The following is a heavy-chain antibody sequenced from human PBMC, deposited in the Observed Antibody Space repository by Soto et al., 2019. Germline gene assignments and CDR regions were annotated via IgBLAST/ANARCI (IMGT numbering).Heavy chain of an antibody. CDR1: GFTFSSYA. CDR2: ISGSGGST. V-gene: IGHV3-23*01. Sequence: GGSLRLSCAASGFTFSSYAMSWVRQAPGKGLEWVSAISGSGGSTYYADSVKGRFTISRDNSKNTLYLQMNSLRAEDTAVYYCAKDPTTTVTTGKGPGHLNGQDYWGQGTLVTVSS. CDR3: AKDPTTTVTTGKGPGHLNGQDY. J-gene: IGHJ4*02. D-gene: IGHD4-17*01.